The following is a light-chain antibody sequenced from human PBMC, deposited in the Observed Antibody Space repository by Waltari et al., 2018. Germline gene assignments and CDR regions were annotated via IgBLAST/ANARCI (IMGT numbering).Light chain of an antibody. V-gene: IGKV3-20*01. J-gene: IGKJ1*01. CDR3: QQYGSSTGT. Sequence: EIVLTQSPATLSLSPGERATPPCRARQSVSSSYLAWYQQKPGQAPRLRIYGASSRATGIPDRFSGSGSGTNFTLTISRLEPEDFAVYYCQQYGSSTGTFGQGTKVEIK. CDR1: QSVSSSY. CDR2: GAS.